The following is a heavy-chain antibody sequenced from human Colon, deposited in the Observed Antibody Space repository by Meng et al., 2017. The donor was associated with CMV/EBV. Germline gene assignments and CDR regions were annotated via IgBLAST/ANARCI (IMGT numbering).Heavy chain of an antibody. CDR1: GGSISGYY. V-gene: IGHV4-4*07. D-gene: IGHD6-19*01. J-gene: IGHJ2*01. Sequence: QVQLKESGPGLVKPSETRSLPGPVSGGSISGYYWNWIRQPAGKGLEWIGRMYISGSTDYNPSLKSRVTMSLDTSKNQFSLKLNSVTAADTAVYYCARSAGYNSGWLWYFDLWGRGTRVTVSS. CDR3: ARSAGYNSGWLWYFDL. CDR2: MYISGST.